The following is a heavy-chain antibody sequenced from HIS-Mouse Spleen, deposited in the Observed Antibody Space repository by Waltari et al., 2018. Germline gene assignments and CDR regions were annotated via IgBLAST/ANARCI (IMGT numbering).Heavy chain of an antibody. V-gene: IGHV4-39*07. Sequence: QLQLQESGPGLVKPSETLSLTCTVSGGSLSIIRDYRGWTRLTPGRGLEWIGSIYYSGSTYYNPSLKSRVTISVDTSKNQFSLKLSSVTAADTAVYYCARLITGTTVDPGKNWFDPWGQGTLVTVSS. CDR2: IYYSGST. J-gene: IGHJ5*02. CDR1: GGSLSIIRDY. D-gene: IGHD1-7*01. CDR3: ARLITGTTVDPGKNWFDP.